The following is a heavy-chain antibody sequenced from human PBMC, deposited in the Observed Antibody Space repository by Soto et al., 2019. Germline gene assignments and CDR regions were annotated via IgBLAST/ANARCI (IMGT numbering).Heavy chain of an antibody. CDR3: AKDAHYDFWSGYSHYFDY. CDR1: GFTFSTYA. CDR2: ISGSGGNT. Sequence: EVQLLESGGGLVQPGGSLRLSCATSGFTFSTYAMTWVRQAPGKGLEWVSGISGSGGNTYYADSVKGRFTVSRDNSKNPXXLQMNSLRAADTAVYYCAKDAHYDFWSGYSHYFDYWGPGTLVTVSS. V-gene: IGHV3-23*01. D-gene: IGHD3-3*01. J-gene: IGHJ4*02.